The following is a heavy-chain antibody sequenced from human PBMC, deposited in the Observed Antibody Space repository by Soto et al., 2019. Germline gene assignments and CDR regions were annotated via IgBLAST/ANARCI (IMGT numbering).Heavy chain of an antibody. CDR2: IWYDGSNK. V-gene: IGHV3-33*01. Sequence: GGSLRLSCAASGFTFSSYGMHWVRQAPGKGLEWVAVIWYDGSNKYYADSVKGRFTISRDNSKNTLYLQMNSLRAEDTAVYYCARDKAVGRFYQPGYMDVWGKGTTVTVSS. D-gene: IGHD3-3*01. CDR1: GFTFSSYG. J-gene: IGHJ6*03. CDR3: ARDKAVGRFYQPGYMDV.